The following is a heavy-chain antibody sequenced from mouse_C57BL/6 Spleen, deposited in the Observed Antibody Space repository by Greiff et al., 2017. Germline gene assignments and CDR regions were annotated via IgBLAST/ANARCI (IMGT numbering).Heavy chain of an antibody. CDR2: IFPGCGST. D-gene: IGHD2-3*01. Sequence: QVHVKQSGAELMKPGASVKLSCKATGYTFTGYRIEWVKQRHGQGLEWIGVIFPGCGSTNYNEKFKGKATFTADPSSNTAYMQLSSLTTEDSAIYYCARGGIYDVVYHFAYWGQGTLVTVSA. CDR1: GYTFTGYR. J-gene: IGHJ3*01. V-gene: IGHV1-9*01. CDR3: ARGGIYDVVYHFAY.